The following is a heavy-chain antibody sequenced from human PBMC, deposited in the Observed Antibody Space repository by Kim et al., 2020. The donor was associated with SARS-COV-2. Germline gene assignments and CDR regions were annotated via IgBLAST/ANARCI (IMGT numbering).Heavy chain of an antibody. V-gene: IGHV1-18*01. CDR3: ARDVAPLGFFDY. CDR2: T. D-gene: IGHD1-26*01. J-gene: IGHJ4*02. Sequence: TKYAQKFQDSITMTTDTSTTTAYMVLRSLRSDDTALYYCARDVAPLGFFDYWGQGALVTVSS.